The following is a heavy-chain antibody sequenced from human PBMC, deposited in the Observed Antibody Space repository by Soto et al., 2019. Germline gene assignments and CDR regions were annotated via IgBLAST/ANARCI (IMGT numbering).Heavy chain of an antibody. CDR3: ARRYGDYFGF. V-gene: IGHV4-59*08. D-gene: IGHD4-17*01. CDR1: GGSISSYY. CDR2: IYYSGST. J-gene: IGHJ4*02. Sequence: SETLCLTCTVSGGSISSYYWSWIRQPPGKGLEWIGYIYYSGSTNYNPSLKSRVTISVDTSKNQFSLKLSSVTAADSAVYYCARRYGDYFGFWGQGTLVTAPQ.